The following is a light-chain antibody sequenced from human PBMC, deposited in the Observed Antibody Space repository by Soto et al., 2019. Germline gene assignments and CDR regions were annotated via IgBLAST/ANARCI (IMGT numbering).Light chain of an antibody. CDR2: AVT. J-gene: IGLJ1*01. CDR3: CSYAGYYTHYV. V-gene: IGLV2-11*01. CDR1: SSDVGGYNY. Sequence: QSALTQPRSVSGSPGQSVTISCTGTSSDVGGYNYVSWYQQYPGKAPKVMIYAVTKRPSGVPDRISGSKSGNTASLTISGLQAEDEADYYCCSYAGYYTHYVFGTGTKVTVL.